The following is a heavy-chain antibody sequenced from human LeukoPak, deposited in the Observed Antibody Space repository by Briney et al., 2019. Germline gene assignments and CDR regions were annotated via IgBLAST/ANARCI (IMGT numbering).Heavy chain of an antibody. CDR3: TTDGDGDYFGY. Sequence: NPGGSLRLSCAASGFTFSNAWISWVRQAPGKGLEWVGRIKSKTDGGTTDYAAPVKGSFTISKDDSKNTQYLQMNSLKTEDTAVYYCTTDGDGDYFGYWGQGTLVTVSS. J-gene: IGHJ4*02. CDR1: GFTFSNAW. CDR2: IKSKTDGGTT. D-gene: IGHD2-21*01. V-gene: IGHV3-15*01.